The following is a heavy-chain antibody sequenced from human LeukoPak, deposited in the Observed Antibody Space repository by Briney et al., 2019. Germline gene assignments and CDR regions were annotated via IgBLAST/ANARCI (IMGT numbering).Heavy chain of an antibody. Sequence: PGGSLRLSWAPSGFTFRSYSMSWVRQAPGKGLEWVAGLGRTGEYKYSADSVRGRLPISRDNSKDTVSLHMTSLRAEDSAIYYCVKDRPCDTCMPMDAWGQGTTVTVSS. CDR2: LGRTGEYK. CDR3: VKDRPCDTCMPMDA. J-gene: IGHJ6*02. CDR1: GFTFRSYS. D-gene: IGHD2-8*01. V-gene: IGHV3-23*01.